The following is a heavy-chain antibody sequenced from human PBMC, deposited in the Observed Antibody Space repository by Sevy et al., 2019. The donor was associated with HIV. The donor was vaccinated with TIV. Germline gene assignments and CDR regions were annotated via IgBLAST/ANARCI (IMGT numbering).Heavy chain of an antibody. CDR2: ISYDGSNK. CDR1: GFTFSSYA. CDR3: ARDGTIFGVVIIGPFDY. D-gene: IGHD3-3*01. J-gene: IGHJ4*02. V-gene: IGHV3-30-3*01. Sequence: GRSLRLSCAASGFTFSSYAMHWVRQAPGKGLEWVAVISYDGSNKYYADSVKGRFTISRDNSKNTLYLQMNSLRAEDTAVYYCARDGTIFGVVIIGPFDYWGQGTLVTVSS.